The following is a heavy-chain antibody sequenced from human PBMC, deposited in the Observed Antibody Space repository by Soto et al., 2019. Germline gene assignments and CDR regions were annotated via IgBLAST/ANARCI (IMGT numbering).Heavy chain of an antibody. CDR1: GFTFSSYS. D-gene: IGHD4-17*01. V-gene: IGHV3-21*01. Sequence: PGGSLRLSCAASGFTFSSYSMNWVRQAPGKGLEWVSSISSSSSYIYYADSVKGRFTISRDNAKNSLYLQMNSLRAEDTAVYYCARGYYGDYDPRPGRLAPSAQRTLVPGSS. J-gene: IGHJ5*02. CDR2: ISSSSSYI. CDR3: ARGYYGDYDPRPGRLAP.